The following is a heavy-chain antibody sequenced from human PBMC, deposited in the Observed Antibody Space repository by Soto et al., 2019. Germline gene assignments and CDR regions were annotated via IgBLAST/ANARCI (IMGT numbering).Heavy chain of an antibody. CDR2: IYYSGST. CDR1: GGSISSYY. V-gene: IGHV4-59*01. Sequence: PSETLSLTCTVSGGSISSYYWSWIRQPPGKGLEWIGYIYYSGSTNYNPSLKSRVTISVDTSKNQFSLKLSSVTAADTAVYYCGGSTLGGVIVAIPFDYWGQGPLVPFSS. D-gene: IGHD3-16*02. J-gene: IGHJ4*02. CDR3: GGSTLGGVIVAIPFDY.